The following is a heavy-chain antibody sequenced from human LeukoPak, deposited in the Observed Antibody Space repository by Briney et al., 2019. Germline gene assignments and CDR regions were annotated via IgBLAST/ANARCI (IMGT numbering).Heavy chain of an antibody. CDR1: GFTVSSNY. CDR3: ARHVGGPYGGNGLSFDY. V-gene: IGHV3-53*05. Sequence: PGGSLRLSCAASGFTVSSNYMSWVRQAPGKGLEWVSVIYSSGSTYYADSVKGRFTISRDNSKNTLYLQMNSLRTEDTAVYYCARHVGGPYGGNGLSFDYWGQGTLVTVSS. CDR2: IYSSGST. J-gene: IGHJ4*02. D-gene: IGHD4-23*01.